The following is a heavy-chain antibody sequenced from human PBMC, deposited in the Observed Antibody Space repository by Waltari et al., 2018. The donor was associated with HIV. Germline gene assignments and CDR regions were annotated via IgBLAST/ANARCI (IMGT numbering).Heavy chain of an antibody. D-gene: IGHD6-13*01. J-gene: IGHJ4*02. CDR2: ISWNSGSI. V-gene: IGHV3-9*01. CDR3: AKGEAAAGPGY. Sequence: EVQLVESGGGLVQPGRYLRLSCAASGFTFADYAMHWVRQAPGKGLEWVSGISWNSGSIGYADSVKGRFTISRDNAKNSLYLQMNSLRAEDTALYYCAKGEAAAGPGYWGQGTLVTVSS. CDR1: GFTFADYA.